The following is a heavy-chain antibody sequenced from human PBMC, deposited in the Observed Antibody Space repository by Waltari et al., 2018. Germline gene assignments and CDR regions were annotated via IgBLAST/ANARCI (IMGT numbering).Heavy chain of an antibody. CDR2: IYGGDSDT. CDR1: GYSFTNSW. Sequence: EVQLVQSGAEVKKPGESLRISCKGSGYSFTNSWIGGVRQMPGKDLEWMGTIYGGDSDTRYSPSFEGQVTIAFDKSLSTAYLQWSSLKASDTAIYYCARRASTYYYFDYWGQGTLVTVSS. D-gene: IGHD4-4*01. CDR3: ARRASTYYYFDY. J-gene: IGHJ4*02. V-gene: IGHV5-51*01.